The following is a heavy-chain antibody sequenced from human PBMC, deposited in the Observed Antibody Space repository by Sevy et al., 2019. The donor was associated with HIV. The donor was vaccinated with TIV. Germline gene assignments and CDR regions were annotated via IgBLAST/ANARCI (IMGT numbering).Heavy chain of an antibody. CDR2: IRMKANAYAT. V-gene: IGHV3-73*01. CDR1: GFTFSGSA. Sequence: GGSLRLSCAASGFTFSGSAMHWVRQASGKGLEWVGRIRMKANAYATSYATSVKGRFTVSRDDSKNTAYLQMNNLKTEDTALYYCAYSGSSSEGYYFDYWGQGTLVTVSS. D-gene: IGHD1-26*01. J-gene: IGHJ4*02. CDR3: AYSGSSSEGYYFDY.